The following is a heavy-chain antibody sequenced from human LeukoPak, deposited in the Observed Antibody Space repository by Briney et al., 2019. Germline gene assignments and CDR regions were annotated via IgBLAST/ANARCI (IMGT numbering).Heavy chain of an antibody. CDR3: ARIVSHDYDYVWVLDY. V-gene: IGHV1-18*01. CDR1: GYTFTSYG. D-gene: IGHD3-16*01. J-gene: IGHJ4*02. CDR2: TSAYNGNT. Sequence: AASVKVSCKASGYTFTSYGISWVRQAPGQGLEWMGWTSAYNGNTNYAQKLQGRVTMTTDTSTSTAYMELRSLRSDDTAVYYCARIVSHDYDYVWVLDYWGQGTLVTVSP.